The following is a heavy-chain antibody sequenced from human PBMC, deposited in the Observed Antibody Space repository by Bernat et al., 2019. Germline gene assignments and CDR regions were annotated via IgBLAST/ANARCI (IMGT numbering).Heavy chain of an antibody. CDR1: GFSFSGIW. V-gene: IGHV3-7*03. J-gene: IGHJ1*01. D-gene: IGHD2-8*02. CDR2: IKQDGSVQ. Sequence: EVQLVESGGALVQPGGSLRLSCVGSGFSFSGIWITWVRQAPGKGLEWVANIKQDGSVQHYVDAVKGRFIISRDNTKNSLFLQMNSLRVDETAVYYCARGYGPENWGQGTLVTVSS. CDR3: ARGYGPEN.